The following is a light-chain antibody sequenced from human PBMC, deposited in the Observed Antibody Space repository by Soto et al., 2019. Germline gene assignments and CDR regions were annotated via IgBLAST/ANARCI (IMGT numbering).Light chain of an antibody. V-gene: IGLV2-14*03. CDR3: SSYTTSNTRQIV. CDR2: DVS. Sequence: QSVLTQPASVSGSPGQSITISCTGTSSDVGGYNYVPWYQHHPGKAPKLLIYDVSNRPSGISNRFSGSKSDNTASLTISGLQPEDEADYYCSSYTTSNTRQIVFGTGTKVTVL. J-gene: IGLJ1*01. CDR1: SSDVGGYNY.